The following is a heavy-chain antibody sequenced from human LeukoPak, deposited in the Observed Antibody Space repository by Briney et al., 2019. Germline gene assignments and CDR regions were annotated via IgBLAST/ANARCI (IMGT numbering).Heavy chain of an antibody. CDR2: ISTGSSTI. J-gene: IGHJ4*02. D-gene: IGHD5-18*01. Sequence: QPGGSLRLSCAASGFTFSTYSMNWVRQAPGKGLEWVSFISTGSSTIYYADSVKGRFTISRDNAKNSLYLQMNSLRDEDTAVYYCARVAGIQLWLRSAFDYWGQGTLVTVSS. CDR3: ARVAGIQLWLRSAFDY. V-gene: IGHV3-48*02. CDR1: GFTFSTYS.